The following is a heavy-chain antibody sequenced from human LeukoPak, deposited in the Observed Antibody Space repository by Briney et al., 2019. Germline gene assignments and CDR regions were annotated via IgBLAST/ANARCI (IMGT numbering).Heavy chain of an antibody. CDR1: GFTFSSYS. CDR2: ISSSSSYI. CDR3: ARDLSSGSYPDAFDI. Sequence: PGGPLRLSCAASGFTFSSYSMNWVRQAPGKGLEWVSSISSSSSYIYYADSVKGRFTISRDNAKNSLYLQMNSLRAEDTAVYYCARDLSSGSYPDAFDIWGQGTMVTVSS. J-gene: IGHJ3*02. D-gene: IGHD1-26*01. V-gene: IGHV3-21*01.